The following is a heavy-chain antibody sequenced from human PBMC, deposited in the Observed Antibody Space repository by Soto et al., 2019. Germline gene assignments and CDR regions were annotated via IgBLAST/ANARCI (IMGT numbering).Heavy chain of an antibody. J-gene: IGHJ3*02. Sequence: ASVKVSCKASGGTFSSYAISWVRQAPGQGLEWMGGIIPIFGTANYAQKFQGRVTITADESTSTAYMELSSLRSEDTAVYYCARDYGSGSYSARGRAFDIWGQGTMVTVSS. CDR3: ARDYGSGSYSARGRAFDI. CDR2: IIPIFGTA. CDR1: GGTFSSYA. D-gene: IGHD3-10*01. V-gene: IGHV1-69*13.